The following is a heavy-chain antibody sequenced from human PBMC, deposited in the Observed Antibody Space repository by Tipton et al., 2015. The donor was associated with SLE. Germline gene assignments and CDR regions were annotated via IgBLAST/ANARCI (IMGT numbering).Heavy chain of an antibody. J-gene: IGHJ4*02. D-gene: IGHD2-15*01. V-gene: IGHV4-34*01. Sequence: TLSLTCAVYGGSFSGYYWSWIRQPPGKGLEWIGEINHSGSTNYNPSLKGRVTISVDTSKNQFSLKLSSLTAADTAVYYCARETCSVGSCYFDYWGQGTLVTVSS. CDR1: GGSFSGYY. CDR2: INHSGST. CDR3: ARETCSVGSCYFDY.